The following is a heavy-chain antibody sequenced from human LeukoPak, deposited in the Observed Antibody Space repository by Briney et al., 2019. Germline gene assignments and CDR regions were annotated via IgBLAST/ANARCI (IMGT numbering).Heavy chain of an antibody. J-gene: IGHJ5*02. CDR2: IWYDGSNK. D-gene: IGHD3-10*01. CDR3: ARGYYGSGSTSFDP. V-gene: IGHV3-33*01. Sequence: PGGSLRLSCAASGFTLSSYGMHWVRQAPGKGLEWVAVIWYDGSNKYYADSVKGRFTISRDNSKNTLYLQMNSLRAEDTAVYYCARGYYGSGSTSFDPWGQGTLVTVSS. CDR1: GFTLSSYG.